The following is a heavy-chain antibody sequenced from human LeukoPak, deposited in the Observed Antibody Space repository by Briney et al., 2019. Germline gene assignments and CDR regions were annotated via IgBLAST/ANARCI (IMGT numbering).Heavy chain of an antibody. J-gene: IGHJ4*02. V-gene: IGHV3-66*01. CDR3: ARIYPRLAAAGN. Sequence: PGRSLRLSCAASGFTVSSNYKSWVRQAPGKGLEWVSVIYSGGSTYYADSVKGRFTISRDNSKNTLYLQMNSLRADDTAVYYCARIYPRLAAAGNWGQGTLVTVSS. D-gene: IGHD6-13*01. CDR2: IYSGGST. CDR1: GFTVSSNY.